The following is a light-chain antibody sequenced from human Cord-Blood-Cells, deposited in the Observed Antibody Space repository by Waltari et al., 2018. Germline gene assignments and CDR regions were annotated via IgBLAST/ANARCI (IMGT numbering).Light chain of an antibody. CDR2: DVS. Sequence: QSALTQPRSVSGSPGQSVTLSCTGTSRDVGGYNYVFWYQQHPGKAPKLMIYDVSKRPSGVPDRFSGSKSGNTASLTISGLQAEDEADYYCCSYAGSYTYVFGTGTKVTVL. J-gene: IGLJ1*01. CDR3: CSYAGSYTYV. CDR1: SRDVGGYNY. V-gene: IGLV2-11*01.